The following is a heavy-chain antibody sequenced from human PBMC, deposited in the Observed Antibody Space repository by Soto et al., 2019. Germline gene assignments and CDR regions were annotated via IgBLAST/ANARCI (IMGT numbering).Heavy chain of an antibody. D-gene: IGHD1-1*01. CDR1: GYTFTSYG. J-gene: IGHJ4*02. CDR2: SSAHNGNT. CDR3: ARGRYGDY. V-gene: IGHV1-18*01. Sequence: QVHLVQSGAEVKKPGASVKVSCKASGYTFTSYGITWVRQAPGQGLEWMGWSSAHNGNTDYARKLQGRVIVTRDTSTSTAYMERRSLIADYTAVYYCARGRYGDYWGQGALVTVSS.